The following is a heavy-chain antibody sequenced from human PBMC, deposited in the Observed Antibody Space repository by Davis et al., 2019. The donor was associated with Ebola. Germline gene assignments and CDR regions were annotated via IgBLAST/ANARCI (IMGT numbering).Heavy chain of an antibody. CDR1: GYTFTSYY. D-gene: IGHD1-26*01. Sequence: SVKVSCKASGYTFTSYYMHWVRQAPGQGLEWMGRIIPILGIANYAQKFQGRVTITADKSTSTAYMELSSLRSEDTAVYYCADNLGATDYWGQGTLVTVSS. CDR3: ADNLGATDY. CDR2: IIPILGIA. J-gene: IGHJ4*02. V-gene: IGHV1-69*02.